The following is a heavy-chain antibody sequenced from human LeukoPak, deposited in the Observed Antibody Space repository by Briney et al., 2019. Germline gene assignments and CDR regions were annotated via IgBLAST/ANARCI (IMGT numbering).Heavy chain of an antibody. D-gene: IGHD5-18*01. Sequence: PSETLSLTCTVSGGSISSHYWSWIRQPPGKGLEWIGYIYYSGSTNYNPSLKSRVTISVDTSKNQFSLKLSSVTAADTAVYYCARGSLDTAAFDYWGQGTLVTVSS. CDR3: ARGSLDTAAFDY. CDR2: IYYSGST. J-gene: IGHJ4*02. CDR1: GGSISSHY. V-gene: IGHV4-59*11.